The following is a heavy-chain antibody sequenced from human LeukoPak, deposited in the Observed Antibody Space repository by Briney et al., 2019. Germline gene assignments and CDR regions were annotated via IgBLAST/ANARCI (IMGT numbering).Heavy chain of an antibody. J-gene: IGHJ3*01. CDR1: GFTFHDYA. Sequence: GGSLRLSCTASGFTFHDYAMHWVRQAPGKGLEWVSGISWNSGNRVYADSVKGRFTIPRDNAKNSLYLQMNSLRAEDMASYYCAKGMTAMAPLDAFDVWGQGTLVTVSS. CDR2: ISWNSGNR. V-gene: IGHV3-9*03. CDR3: AKGMTAMAPLDAFDV. D-gene: IGHD5-18*01.